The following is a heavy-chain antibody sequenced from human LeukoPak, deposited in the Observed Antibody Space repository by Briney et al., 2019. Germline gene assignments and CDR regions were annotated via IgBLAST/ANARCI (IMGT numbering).Heavy chain of an antibody. D-gene: IGHD3-3*02. CDR2: INHSGST. Sequence: SETLSLTCTFYGGSFSGYYWGWIRQPPGKGLEWIGEINHSGSTNYNPSLKSRVTISIDTSKNQFSLRLSSVTAADTAVYYCARGRAFFDWGQGTLVIVSS. V-gene: IGHV4-34*01. CDR3: ARGRAFFD. J-gene: IGHJ4*02. CDR1: GGSFSGYY.